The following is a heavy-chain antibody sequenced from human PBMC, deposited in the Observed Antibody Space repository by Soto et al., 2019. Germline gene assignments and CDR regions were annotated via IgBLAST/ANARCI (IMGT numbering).Heavy chain of an antibody. V-gene: IGHV1-69*08. CDR1: GGTFSSYT. CDR3: ARAVSIQVPAPLGS. J-gene: IGHJ5*02. Sequence: QVQLVQSGAEVKKPGSSVKVPCKVSGGTFSSYTITWVRQAPGQGLEWMGRIVPILDKTNYAPEFQGRLTITADKSSPTAFMPLSGLRLEDSAIYYCARAVSIQVPAPLGSWGQGTLVTVSS. D-gene: IGHD2-2*01. CDR2: IVPILDKT.